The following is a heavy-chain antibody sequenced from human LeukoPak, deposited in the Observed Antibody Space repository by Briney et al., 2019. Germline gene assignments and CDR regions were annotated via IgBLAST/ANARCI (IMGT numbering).Heavy chain of an antibody. CDR2: IYTSGST. CDR3: ARESMVRGVQWDYFDY. D-gene: IGHD3-10*01. V-gene: IGHV4-4*07. CDR1: GGSISSYY. J-gene: IGHJ4*02. Sequence: SETLSLTCAVYGGSISSYYWSWIRQPAGKGLEWIGRIYTSGSTNYNPSLKSRVTMSVDTSKNQFSLKLSSVTAADTAVYYCARESMVRGVQWDYFDYWGQGTLVTVSS.